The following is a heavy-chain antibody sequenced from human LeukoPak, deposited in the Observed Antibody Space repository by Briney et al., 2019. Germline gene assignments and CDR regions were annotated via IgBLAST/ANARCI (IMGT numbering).Heavy chain of an antibody. Sequence: GGSLRLSXAASGFTFSSYAMSWVCQAPGKGLEWVSAISGSGGSTYYADSVKGRFTISRDNSKNTLYLQMNSLRAEDTAVYYCAKIPSSSWRRFDYWGQGTLVTVSS. CDR3: AKIPSSSWRRFDY. D-gene: IGHD6-13*01. J-gene: IGHJ4*02. V-gene: IGHV3-23*01. CDR1: GFTFSSYA. CDR2: ISGSGGST.